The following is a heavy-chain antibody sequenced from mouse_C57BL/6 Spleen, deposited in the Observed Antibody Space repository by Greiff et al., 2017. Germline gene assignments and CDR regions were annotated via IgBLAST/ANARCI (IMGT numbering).Heavy chain of an antibody. J-gene: IGHJ3*01. D-gene: IGHD1-1*01. CDR1: GYTFTDYN. V-gene: IGHV1-18*01. CDR2: INPNNGGT. Sequence: EVQLQQSGPELVKPGASVKISCKASGYTFTDYNMDWVKQSHGKGLEWIGDINPNNGGTIYNQKFKGKATLTVDKSSSTAYMELRSLTSEDSAVYYCARRSDYGSPPFAYWGQGTLVTVSA. CDR3: ARRSDYGSPPFAY.